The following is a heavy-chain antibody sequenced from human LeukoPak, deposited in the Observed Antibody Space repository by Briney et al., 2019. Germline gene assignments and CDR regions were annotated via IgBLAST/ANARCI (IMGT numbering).Heavy chain of an antibody. CDR2: ISGGGGTT. D-gene: IGHD3-22*01. CDR1: GFTFSSSD. Sequence: GGSLRLSCAASGFTFSSSDMSWVRQTPGKGLGWVSAISGGGGTTFSADSVKGRFTISRDNFKNTLYLQMNSLTADDTAVYYCAKTAVYYDSSGYYYFDYWGQGTLVTVSS. V-gene: IGHV3-23*01. CDR3: AKTAVYYDSSGYYYFDY. J-gene: IGHJ4*02.